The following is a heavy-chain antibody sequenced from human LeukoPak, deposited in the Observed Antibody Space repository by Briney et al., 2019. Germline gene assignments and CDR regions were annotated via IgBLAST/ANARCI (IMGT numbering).Heavy chain of an antibody. CDR3: AKDLTSWSY. CDR1: GFTVSSKY. D-gene: IGHD2-2*01. Sequence: KPGGSLRLSCAASGFTVSSKYMSWVRQAPGKGLEWVSGISGSGENTYYADSVKGRFTISRDNSKNTLYLQMNSLRAEDTALYYCAKDLTSWSYWGQGTLVTVSS. J-gene: IGHJ4*02. CDR2: ISGSGENT. V-gene: IGHV3-23*01.